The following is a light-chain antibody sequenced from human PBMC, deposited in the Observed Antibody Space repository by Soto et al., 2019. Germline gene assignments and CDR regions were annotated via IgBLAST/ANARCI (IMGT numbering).Light chain of an antibody. CDR1: QSISSW. V-gene: IGKV1-5*03. Sequence: DTPMTQSPATLSAPVGDRDTITCRASQSISSWLAWFQQKPGKAPKLLIYMASNLESGVPSRFSGSGSGTDFTLTISSLQPEDFATYYCLQDYNYPWTFGQGTKVDI. CDR2: MAS. CDR3: LQDYNYPWT. J-gene: IGKJ1*01.